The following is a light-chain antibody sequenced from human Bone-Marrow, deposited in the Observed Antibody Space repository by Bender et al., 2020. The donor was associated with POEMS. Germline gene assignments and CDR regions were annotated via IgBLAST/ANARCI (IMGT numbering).Light chain of an antibody. CDR3: QSYDNSLGGWV. Sequence: QSVLTQPPSASGTPGQRVTISCSGSRSNIATNSVNWFQHLPGAAPKLLIYGEDQWPSGVPDRFSGSKSGTSASLAISGLQSEDEGDYYCQSYDNSLGGWVFGGGTKLTVL. CDR1: RSNIATNS. J-gene: IGLJ3*02. V-gene: IGLV1-44*01. CDR2: GED.